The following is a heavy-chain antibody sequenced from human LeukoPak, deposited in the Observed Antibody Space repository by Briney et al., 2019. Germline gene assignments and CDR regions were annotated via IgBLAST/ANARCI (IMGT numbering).Heavy chain of an antibody. Sequence: SSETLPLTCAVYGGSLTGYYYTWIRQPLGKGLEWIGEIHPHGYFHYNPSLKSRVTISVDTSKNQFSLKLSSVTAADTAVYYCARTSRILLVGAKRIGGDDYWGQGTLVTVSS. CDR2: IHPHGYF. CDR1: GGSLTGYY. CDR3: ARTSRILLVGAKRIGGDDY. D-gene: IGHD1-26*01. J-gene: IGHJ4*02. V-gene: IGHV4-34*01.